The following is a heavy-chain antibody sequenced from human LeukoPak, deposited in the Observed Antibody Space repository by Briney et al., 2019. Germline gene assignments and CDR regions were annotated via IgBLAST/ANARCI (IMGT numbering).Heavy chain of an antibody. D-gene: IGHD5-12*01. CDR2: ISSSSSYI. V-gene: IGHV3-21*01. J-gene: IGHJ4*02. CDR3: AYPGGGYDYHYFDY. Sequence: GGSLRLSCAASGFTFSSYSMNWVRQAPGKGLEWVSSISSSSSYIYYADSVKGRFTISRDNAKNSLYLQMNSLRAEDTAVYYCAYPGGGYDYHYFDYWGQGTLVTVSS. CDR1: GFTFSSYS.